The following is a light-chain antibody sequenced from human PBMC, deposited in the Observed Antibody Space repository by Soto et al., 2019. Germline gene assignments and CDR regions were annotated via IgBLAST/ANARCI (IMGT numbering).Light chain of an antibody. J-gene: IGLJ1*01. CDR3: CSYAGSSTLYV. Sequence: QAVVTQPASVSGSPGQSITISCTGTSSDVGSYNLVSWYQQHPGKAPKLMIYEGSKRPSGVSNRFSGSKSGNTASLTISGLQAEDEADYYCCSYAGSSTLYVFRTGTKVTVL. CDR1: SSDVGSYNL. CDR2: EGS. V-gene: IGLV2-23*01.